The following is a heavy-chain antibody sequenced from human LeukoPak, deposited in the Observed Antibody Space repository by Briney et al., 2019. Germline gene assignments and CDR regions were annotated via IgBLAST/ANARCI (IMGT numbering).Heavy chain of an antibody. CDR3: AGEGEYGSGSYSGNWFDP. CDR1: GYTFTSYY. V-gene: IGHV1-2*02. J-gene: IGHJ5*02. CDR2: INPNSGGT. D-gene: IGHD3-10*01. Sequence: ASVKVSCKASGYTFTSYYMHWVRQAPGQGLEWMGWINPNSGGTNYAQKFQGRVTMTRDTSISTAYMELSRLRSDDTAVYYCAGEGEYGSGSYSGNWFDPWGQGTLVTVSS.